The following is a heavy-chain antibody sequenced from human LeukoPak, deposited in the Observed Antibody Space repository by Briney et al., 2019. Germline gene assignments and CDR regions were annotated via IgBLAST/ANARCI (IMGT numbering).Heavy chain of an antibody. D-gene: IGHD5-18*01. J-gene: IGHJ4*02. Sequence: GGSLRLSCAASGFTVSSNYMTWVRQAPGKGLEWVSVIYSGGNTYYADSVNGRFTISRDNAKNSLYLQMNSLRAEDTAVYYCARDLVQLWSKDYWGQGTLVTVSS. V-gene: IGHV3-66*01. CDR2: IYSGGNT. CDR1: GFTVSSNY. CDR3: ARDLVQLWSKDY.